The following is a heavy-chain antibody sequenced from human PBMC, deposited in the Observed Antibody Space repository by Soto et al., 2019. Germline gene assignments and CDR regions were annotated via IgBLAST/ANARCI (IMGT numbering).Heavy chain of an antibody. D-gene: IGHD2-2*01. Sequence: QVQLVESGGGLVKPGGSLRLSCAASGFTFSDYYMSWIRQAPGKGLEWISYISGSNIYTNYADSVKGRFTISRDNANNSLYLQMHSLRVEDTAVYYCARDGGEVIPAAIGGGYGMDVWGQGTTVTVSS. J-gene: IGHJ6*02. CDR3: ARDGGEVIPAAIGGGYGMDV. V-gene: IGHV3-11*06. CDR2: ISGSNIYT. CDR1: GFTFSDYY.